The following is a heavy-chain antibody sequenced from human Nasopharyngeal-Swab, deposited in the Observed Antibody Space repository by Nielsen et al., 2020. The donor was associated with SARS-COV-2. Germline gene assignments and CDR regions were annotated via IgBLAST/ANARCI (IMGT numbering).Heavy chain of an antibody. V-gene: IGHV3-13*01. D-gene: IGHD3-22*01. Sequence: GGSLRLSCAASGLTFSSYDMHWVRQATGKGLEWVSAIGTAGDTYYPGSVKGRFTISRENAKNSLYLQMNSLRAGDTAVYYCARSFSYDSSGYYYWYFDLWGRGTLVTVSS. J-gene: IGHJ2*01. CDR1: GLTFSSYD. CDR3: ARSFSYDSSGYYYWYFDL. CDR2: IGTAGDT.